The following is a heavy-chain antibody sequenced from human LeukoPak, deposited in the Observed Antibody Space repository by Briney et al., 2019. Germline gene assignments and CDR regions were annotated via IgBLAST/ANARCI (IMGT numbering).Heavy chain of an antibody. CDR3: ARALYANHYYYYMDV. J-gene: IGHJ6*03. D-gene: IGHD2-8*01. Sequence: SVKVSCKASGGTFSSYAISWVRQAPGQGLEWMGGIIPIFGTASYAQKFQGRVTITADKSTSTAYMELSSLRSEDTAVYYCARALYANHYYYYMDVWGKGTTVTVSS. CDR1: GGTFSSYA. CDR2: IIPIFGTA. V-gene: IGHV1-69*06.